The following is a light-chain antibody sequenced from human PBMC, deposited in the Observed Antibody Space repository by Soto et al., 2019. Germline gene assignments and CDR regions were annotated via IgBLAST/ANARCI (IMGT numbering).Light chain of an antibody. CDR1: QGIRND. V-gene: IGKV1-17*01. CDR2: AAS. J-gene: IGKJ1*01. Sequence: DIQMTQSPSSLSASVGDRVTVTCRASQGIRNDLVWYQQKTGKAPKRLIYAASSLQSGVPSRFSGSRSGTEFTLTSSSLQPEDFATYYCLQENTSPRTFGQGTKVEIK. CDR3: LQENTSPRT.